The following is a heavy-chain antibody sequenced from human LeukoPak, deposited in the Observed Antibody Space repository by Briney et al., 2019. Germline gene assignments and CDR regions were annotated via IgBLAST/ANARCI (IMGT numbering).Heavy chain of an antibody. D-gene: IGHD1-26*01. CDR1: GFSLSTSGMC. CDR2: IDWDDDK. Sequence: SGPTLLNPTQTLTLTCTFSGFSLSTSGMCVSWIRQPPGKALEWLALIDWDDDKYYSTSLKTRLTISKDTSKNQVVLTMTNMDPVDTATYYCARQIVGATTSWFDPWGQGTLVTVSS. V-gene: IGHV2-70*01. CDR3: ARQIVGATTSWFDP. J-gene: IGHJ5*02.